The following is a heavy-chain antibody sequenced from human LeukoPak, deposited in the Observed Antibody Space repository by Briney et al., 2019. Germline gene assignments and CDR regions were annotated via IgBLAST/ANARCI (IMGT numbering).Heavy chain of an antibody. J-gene: IGHJ4*02. V-gene: IGHV3-23*01. CDR3: AKDSRYCSSTSCYDRFDY. D-gene: IGHD2-2*01. CDR1: GFTFSSYA. Sequence: GGSLRLSCAASGFTFSSYAMSWVRQAPGKGLEWVSAISGSGGSTYYADSVKGRFTISRDNSKNTLYLQMNSLRAEDTAVYYCAKDSRYCSSTSCYDRFDYWCQGTLVTVSS. CDR2: ISGSGGST.